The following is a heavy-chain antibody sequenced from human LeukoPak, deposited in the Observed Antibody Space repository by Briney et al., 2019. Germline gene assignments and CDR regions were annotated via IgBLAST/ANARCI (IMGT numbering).Heavy chain of an antibody. J-gene: IGHJ4*02. CDR2: ISGSGGST. V-gene: IGHV3-23*01. Sequence: GGSLRLSCAASGFTFSSYAMSWVRQAPGKGLEWVSAISGSGGSTYYADSVKGRFTISRDNSKNSLYLQMNSLTTEDTALYYCAKPFESISSRSVYFDYWGQGTLVTVSS. CDR3: AKPFESISSRSVYFDY. D-gene: IGHD6-6*01. CDR1: GFTFSSYA.